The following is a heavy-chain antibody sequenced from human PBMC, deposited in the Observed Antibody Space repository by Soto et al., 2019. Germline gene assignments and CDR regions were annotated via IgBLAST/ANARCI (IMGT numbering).Heavy chain of an antibody. CDR3: ARDRTAAAEKYYYYYGMDV. D-gene: IGHD6-13*01. J-gene: IGHJ6*02. CDR2: IIPIFGTA. V-gene: IGHV1-69*01. Sequence: QVQLVQSGAEVQKPGSSVKVSCKASGGTFSSYAISWVRQAPGQGLEWMGGIIPIFGTANYAQKFQGRVTITADESTSTAYMELSSLRSEDTAVYYCARDRTAAAEKYYYYYGMDVWGQGTTVTVSS. CDR1: GGTFSSYA.